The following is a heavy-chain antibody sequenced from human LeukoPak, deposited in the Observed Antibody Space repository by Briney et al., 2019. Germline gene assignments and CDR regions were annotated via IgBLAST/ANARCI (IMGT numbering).Heavy chain of an antibody. CDR3: ARAVVVSAYCDD. CDR2: ISYDGSIK. V-gene: IGHV3-30-3*01. D-gene: IGHD2-15*01. J-gene: IGHJ4*02. Sequence: GGSLRLSCAASGFTFSNYAIHWVRQTPGKGLEWVAVISYDGSIKFYADSVNGRFTISRDNSENTLYLQMNSLRAEDTAVYYCARAVVVSAYCDDWGQGTLVTVSS. CDR1: GFTFSNYA.